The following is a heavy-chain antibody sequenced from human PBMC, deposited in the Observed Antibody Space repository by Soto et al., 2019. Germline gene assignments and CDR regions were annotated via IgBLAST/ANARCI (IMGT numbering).Heavy chain of an antibody. CDR2: MNPINGAT. D-gene: IGHD6-13*01. J-gene: IGHJ6*01. Sequence: ASVKVSCKASGYDFTAYDINWVRQASGQGLEWMGWMNPINGATGSARRFQGRVSMTRNTATGTAYLQLTSLRSDDSAVYYCGRGPSPRAPAGGTPYYYAMDVWGQGTTVTVSS. V-gene: IGHV1-8*02. CDR1: GYDFTAYD. CDR3: GRGPSPRAPAGGTPYYYAMDV.